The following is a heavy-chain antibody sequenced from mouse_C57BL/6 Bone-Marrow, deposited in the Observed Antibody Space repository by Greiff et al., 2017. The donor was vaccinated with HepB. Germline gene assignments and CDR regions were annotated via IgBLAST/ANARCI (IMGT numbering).Heavy chain of an antibody. CDR1: GFTFSSYA. V-gene: IGHV5-4*01. CDR2: ISDGGSYT. Sequence: EVMLVESGGGLVKPGGSLKLSCAASGFTFSSYAMSWVRQTPEKRLEWVATISDGGSYTYYPDNVKGRVTISRDNAKNNLYLQMSHLKSEATALYYCARDRGTTVVRAMDYWGQGTAVTVSA. CDR3: ARDRGTTVVRAMDY. J-gene: IGHJ4*01. D-gene: IGHD1-1*01.